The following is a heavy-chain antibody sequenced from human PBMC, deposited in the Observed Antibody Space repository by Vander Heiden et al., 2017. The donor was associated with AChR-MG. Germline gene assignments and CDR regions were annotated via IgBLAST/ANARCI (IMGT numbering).Heavy chain of an antibody. CDR1: GFTFDDYA. CDR3: AKDMGFSGSYRFDY. CDR2: ISWNSGSI. V-gene: IGHV3-9*01. Sequence: EVQLVEPGGGLVQLGRSVRLSCAASGFTFDDYAMHWVRQAPGKGLEWVSGISWNSGSIGYADSVKGRFTISRDNAKNSLYLQMNSLRAEDTALYYCAKDMGFSGSYRFDYWGQGTLVTVSS. D-gene: IGHD1-26*01. J-gene: IGHJ4*02.